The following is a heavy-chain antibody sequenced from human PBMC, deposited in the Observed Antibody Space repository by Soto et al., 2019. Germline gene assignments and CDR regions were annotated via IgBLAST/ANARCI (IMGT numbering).Heavy chain of an antibody. CDR3: ARDTSRGEYDY. CDR2: INVYNGNT. D-gene: IGHD3-10*01. V-gene: IGHV1-18*01. CDR1: VYPFTSYG. J-gene: IGHJ4*02. Sequence: QVQLVQSGAEVKKPGASVKVSCKASVYPFTSYGISWVRQAPGQGLEWMGWINVYNGNTNYAQKLQGRVTMTTDTSTSTAYLDLRSLRSDDTAVYFCARDTSRGEYDYWGQGTLVTVSS.